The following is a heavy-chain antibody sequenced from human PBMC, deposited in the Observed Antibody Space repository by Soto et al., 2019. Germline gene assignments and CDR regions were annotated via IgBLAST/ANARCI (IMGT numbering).Heavy chain of an antibody. CDR2: IYPGDSDT. CDR1: GYRFTNFW. V-gene: IGHV5-51*03. J-gene: IGHJ5*01. CDR3: VRSVAGTEDWFDP. D-gene: IGHD6-19*01. Sequence: GESLKLSCEGSGYRFTNFWIGWVRQMPGKGLEWMGSIYPGDSDTKYSPSFQGQVTISADKSITTAYLQWSSLKASDTAMYYCVRSVAGTEDWFDPWGQGTLVTVSS.